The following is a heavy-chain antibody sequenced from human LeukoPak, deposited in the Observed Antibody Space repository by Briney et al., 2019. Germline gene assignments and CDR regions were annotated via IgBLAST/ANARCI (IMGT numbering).Heavy chain of an antibody. J-gene: IGHJ3*02. CDR3: ARGFSPDAFDI. CDR1: GYTFTGYY. Sequence: ASVKVSCKASGYTFTGYYIHWVRQATGQGLEWMGWMNPNSGNTGYAQKFQGRVTITRNTSISTAYMELSSLRSEDTAVYYCARGFSPDAFDIWGQGTMVTVSS. CDR2: MNPNSGNT. V-gene: IGHV1-8*03.